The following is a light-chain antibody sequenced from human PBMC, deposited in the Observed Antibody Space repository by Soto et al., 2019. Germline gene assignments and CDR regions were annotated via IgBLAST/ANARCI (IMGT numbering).Light chain of an antibody. CDR3: QGYGRSPLYT. V-gene: IGKV3-20*01. J-gene: IGKJ2*01. CDR1: QSLSRNY. CDR2: ASS. Sequence: EIVLTQSPGTLSLSPGDRATLSCRASQSLSRNYLAWYQQKPGQAPRLLIYASSDRAPGIPDRFRGSGSGTDSSLTISRLEPEDFAVYYCQGYGRSPLYTFGQGTKLEIK.